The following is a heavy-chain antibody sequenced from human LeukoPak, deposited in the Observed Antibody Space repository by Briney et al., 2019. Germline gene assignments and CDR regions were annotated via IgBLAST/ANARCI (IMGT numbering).Heavy chain of an antibody. D-gene: IGHD3-22*01. CDR1: GGTFISYA. V-gene: IGHV1-69*04. Sequence: SVKVSCKASGGTFISYAISWVRQAPGQGLEWMGRIIPILGIANYAQKFQGRVTITADKSTSTAYMELSSLRSEDTAVYYCARAPTGYYDSSGYYSSLNPFDPWGQGTLVTVSS. J-gene: IGHJ5*02. CDR3: ARAPTGYYDSSGYYSSLNPFDP. CDR2: IIPILGIA.